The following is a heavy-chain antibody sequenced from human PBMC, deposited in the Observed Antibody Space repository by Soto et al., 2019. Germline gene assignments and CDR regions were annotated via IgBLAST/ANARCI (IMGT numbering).Heavy chain of an antibody. CDR1: GGSISSSSYY. D-gene: IGHD3-22*01. CDR2: IYYSGST. V-gene: IGHV4-39*01. J-gene: IGHJ4*02. Sequence: SETQSLTCTVSGGSISSSSYYWGWIRQPPGKGLEWIGSIYYSGSTYYNPSLKSRVTISVDTSKNQFSLKLSSVTAADTAVYYCASGRQYYYDSSGYYYWGQGTLVTVSS. CDR3: ASGRQYYYDSSGYYY.